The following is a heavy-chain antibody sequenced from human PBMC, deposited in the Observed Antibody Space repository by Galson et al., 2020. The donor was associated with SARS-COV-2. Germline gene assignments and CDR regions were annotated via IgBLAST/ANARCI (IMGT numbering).Heavy chain of an antibody. D-gene: IGHD2-2*02. V-gene: IGHV3-9*01. Sequence: GGSLRLSCAASGFTFDDYAMHWVRQAPGKGLEWVTGISGNSVIIGYGDSVKGRFTISRDNARNSLYLQMNSLTSEDTAFYYCAKSDCKSDNCHTAESWGQGTLVTVSS. J-gene: IGHJ5*02. CDR3: AKSDCKSDNCHTAES. CDR2: ISGNSVII. CDR1: GFTFDDYA.